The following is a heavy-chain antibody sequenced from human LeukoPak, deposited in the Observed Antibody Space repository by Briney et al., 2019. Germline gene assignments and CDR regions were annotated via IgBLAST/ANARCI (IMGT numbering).Heavy chain of an antibody. CDR3: ARVVVRDANNYKDY. D-gene: IGHD5-24*01. Sequence: ASVKVSCKASGYTFTSHYMHWVRQAPGQGLEWMGLINPSGSSTLYAQKFQGRVTMTRDMSTTTDYMELSSLRSDDTAVYYCARVVVRDANNYKDYWGQGTLVTVSS. V-gene: IGHV1-46*01. J-gene: IGHJ4*02. CDR2: INPSGSST. CDR1: GYTFTSHY.